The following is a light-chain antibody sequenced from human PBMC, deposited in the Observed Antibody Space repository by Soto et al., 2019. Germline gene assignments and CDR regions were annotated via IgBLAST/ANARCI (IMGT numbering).Light chain of an antibody. Sequence: DIQMTQSPSSLSASVGDRVTITCRASQRISTSLNWYQQKPGKAHKLLIYAASTLQRGISSKFSVSGSGTGFTLSISSLQPEDFATYFCQQSYSTPLTFAGGTKVDIK. CDR1: QRISTS. CDR2: AAS. J-gene: IGKJ4*01. V-gene: IGKV1-39*01. CDR3: QQSYSTPLT.